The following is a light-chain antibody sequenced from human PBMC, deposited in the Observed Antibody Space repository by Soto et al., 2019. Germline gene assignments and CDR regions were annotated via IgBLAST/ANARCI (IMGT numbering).Light chain of an antibody. CDR3: QQYGSSGT. Sequence: EIVMTQSPATLSVSPGERATLSCRASQNISRSLAWYQQKPGQGPSLLIYGTSTRAGGVPARFSGGGSGTDFTLTISRLEPEDFAVYYCQQYGSSGTFGQGTKVDIK. J-gene: IGKJ1*01. V-gene: IGKV3-15*01. CDR2: GTS. CDR1: QNISRS.